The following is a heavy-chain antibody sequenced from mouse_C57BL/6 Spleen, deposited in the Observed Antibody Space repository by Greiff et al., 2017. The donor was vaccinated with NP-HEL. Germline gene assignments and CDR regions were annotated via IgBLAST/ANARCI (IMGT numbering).Heavy chain of an antibody. CDR3: ARTGGSFFAY. CDR2: ISNGGGST. CDR1: GFTFSDYY. J-gene: IGHJ3*01. Sequence: EVMLVESGGGLVQPGGSLKLSCAASGFTFSDYYMYWVRQTPEKRLEWVAYISNGGGSTYYPDTVKVRFTISRDNAKNTLYLQMSRLKSEDTAMYYCARTGGSFFAYWGQGTLVTVSA. V-gene: IGHV5-12*01. D-gene: IGHD1-1*01.